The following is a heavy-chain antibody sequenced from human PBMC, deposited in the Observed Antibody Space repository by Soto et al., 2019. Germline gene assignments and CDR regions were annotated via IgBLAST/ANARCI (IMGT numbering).Heavy chain of an antibody. CDR3: ARASYSSSSGAPYCSGGSCYRDY. D-gene: IGHD2-15*01. CDR2: ISYDGSNK. J-gene: IGHJ4*02. CDR1: GFTFSSYA. V-gene: IGHV3-30-3*01. Sequence: PGGSLRLSCAASGFTFSSYAMHWVRQAPGKGLEWVAVISYDGSNKYYADSVKGRFTISRDNSKNTLYLQMNSLRAEDTAVYYCARASYSSSSGAPYCSGGSCYRDYWGQGTLVTVFS.